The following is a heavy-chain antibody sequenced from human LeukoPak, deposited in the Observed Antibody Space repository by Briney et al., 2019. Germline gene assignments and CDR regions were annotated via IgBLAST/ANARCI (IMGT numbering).Heavy chain of an antibody. CDR2: ISSSANDK. Sequence: PGGSLRLSCAASRFNFNVYYMSWIRQAPGKGLEWLSYISSSANDKYYADSVKGRFTISRDNAKNSLYLQMNSLRVEDTAVYYCASGSSSVGYWGQGTLVTVSS. V-gene: IGHV3-11*01. J-gene: IGHJ4*02. CDR3: ASGSSSVGY. CDR1: RFNFNVYY. D-gene: IGHD6-6*01.